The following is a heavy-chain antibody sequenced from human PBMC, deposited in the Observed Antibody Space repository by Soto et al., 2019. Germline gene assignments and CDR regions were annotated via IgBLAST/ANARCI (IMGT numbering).Heavy chain of an antibody. V-gene: IGHV4-34*01. D-gene: IGHD2-2*01. CDR3: ARGPEYQLLFFDY. Sequence: PSETLSLTCAVYGGSFGGYYRSWIRQPPGKGLEWIGEINHSGSTNYNPSLKSRVTISVDTSKNQFSLKLSSVTAADTAVYYCARGPEYQLLFFDYWGQGTLVTVSS. CDR1: GGSFGGYY. J-gene: IGHJ4*02. CDR2: INHSGST.